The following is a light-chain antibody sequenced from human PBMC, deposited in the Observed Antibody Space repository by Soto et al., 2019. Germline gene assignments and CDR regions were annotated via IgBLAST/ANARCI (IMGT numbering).Light chain of an antibody. CDR1: ISDVGGYNC. CDR3: TSYAGTAPHVV. Sequence: QSALTQPASVSGSPGQSITISCTGTISDVGGYNCVSWYQHHPGKAPNLMIYEVFNRPSGVSNRFSGSRSGNTASLTISGLQAEDEGDYYCTSYAGTAPHVVFGGGTKLTVL. V-gene: IGLV2-14*01. CDR2: EVF. J-gene: IGLJ2*01.